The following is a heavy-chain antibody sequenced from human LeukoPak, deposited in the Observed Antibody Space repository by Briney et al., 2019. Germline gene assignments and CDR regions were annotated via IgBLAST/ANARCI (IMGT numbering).Heavy chain of an antibody. CDR2: ISGRSDST. CDR1: GFTFSNYG. V-gene: IGHV3-23*01. CDR3: AKASGYYYDSGYYLGAFDI. D-gene: IGHD3-22*01. J-gene: IGHJ3*02. Sequence: GSLRLSCAASGFTFSNYGMNWVRQAPGKGLEWVSTISGRSDSTYYADSVKGRFTISRDNSKDTLYLQLNYLRAEDTAVYYCAKASGYYYDSGYYLGAFDIWGPGTMVTVSS.